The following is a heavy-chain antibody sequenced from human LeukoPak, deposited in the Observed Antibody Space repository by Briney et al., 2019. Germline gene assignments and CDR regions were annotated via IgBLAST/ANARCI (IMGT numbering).Heavy chain of an antibody. CDR2: ISNSGDDT. CDR1: AFTFSRNA. V-gene: IGHV3-23*01. Sequence: GGSLRLSCVAPAFTFSRNAMTWVRQAPGEGREWISTISNSGDDTNYADSVKGRFSISRDNTKNTVYLHMNSLRGDDTAVYYSTQKREVSDRPRYFDTWGRGTLVTVSS. D-gene: IGHD1-1*01. CDR3: TQKREVSDRPRYFDT. J-gene: IGHJ5*02.